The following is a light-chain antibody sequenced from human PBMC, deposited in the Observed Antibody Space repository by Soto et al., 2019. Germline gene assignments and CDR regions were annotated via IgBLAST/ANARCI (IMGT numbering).Light chain of an antibody. CDR2: EVT. J-gene: IGLJ2*01. CDR1: SSDVGGYNY. Sequence: QSVLTQPPSASGSPGQSVTISCTGTSSDVGGYNYVSWYQQHPGKAPKLMIYEVTNRPSGVPDRFSGSKSGNTASLTVSGLQAEDEGDYYCSSYAGSNNPVVFGGGTQLTVL. V-gene: IGLV2-8*01. CDR3: SSYAGSNNPVV.